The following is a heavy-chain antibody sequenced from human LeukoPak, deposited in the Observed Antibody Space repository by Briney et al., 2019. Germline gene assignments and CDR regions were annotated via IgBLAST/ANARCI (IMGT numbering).Heavy chain of an antibody. CDR3: AHVAGWAAAGTYYFDY. CDR1: GFTFSSYA. D-gene: IGHD6-13*01. Sequence: GVSLRLSCAASGFTFSSYAMSWVRQAPGKGLEWVSAISGSGGSTYYADSVKGRFTISRDNSKSTLYLQMNSLRAEDTAVYYCAHVAGWAAAGTYYFDYWGQGTLVTVSS. J-gene: IGHJ4*02. V-gene: IGHV3-23*01. CDR2: ISGSGGST.